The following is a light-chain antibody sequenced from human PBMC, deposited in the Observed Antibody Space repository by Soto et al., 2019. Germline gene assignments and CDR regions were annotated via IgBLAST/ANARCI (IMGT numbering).Light chain of an antibody. CDR2: DAS. Sequence: EIVLTQSPGTLSLSPGERATLSCRASQFVISNSLALYPQKRGQAPRLLIHDASCRATGIPDRFSAIGSGTDFTLTISDVEPDAFAVYYCHQRKSWPRTFGQGAKVDIK. J-gene: IGKJ1*01. V-gene: IGKV3D-20*02. CDR3: HQRKSWPRT. CDR1: QFVISNS.